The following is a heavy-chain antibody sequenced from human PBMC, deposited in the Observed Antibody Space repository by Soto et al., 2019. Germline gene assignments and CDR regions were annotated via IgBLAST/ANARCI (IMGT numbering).Heavy chain of an antibody. V-gene: IGHV3-21*01. D-gene: IGHD2-15*01. CDR2: ISSSSSYI. Sequence: GGSLRLSCAASGFTFSSYSMNWVRQAPGKGLEWVSSISSSSSYIYYADSVKGRFTISRDNAKNSLYLQMNSLRAEDTAVYYCASEDVVVVAATRGHYWGQGTLVTVSS. J-gene: IGHJ4*02. CDR1: GFTFSSYS. CDR3: ASEDVVVVAATRGHY.